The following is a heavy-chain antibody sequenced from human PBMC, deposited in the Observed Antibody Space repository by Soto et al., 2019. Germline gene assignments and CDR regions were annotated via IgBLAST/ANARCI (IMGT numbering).Heavy chain of an antibody. V-gene: IGHV3-74*01. CDR3: ARGGAYGDYRSDY. J-gene: IGHJ4*02. Sequence: EVQLVESGGGLAQPGGSLRLSCAASGFNFSIYWMHWVRQAPGKGLVWVSRINSDGSHTDYADSVKGRFTISRDNANNTLYLQINSLGAEGTAVFYCARGGAYGDYRSDYWGQGTLVTVSS. D-gene: IGHD4-17*01. CDR2: INSDGSHT. CDR1: GFNFSIYW.